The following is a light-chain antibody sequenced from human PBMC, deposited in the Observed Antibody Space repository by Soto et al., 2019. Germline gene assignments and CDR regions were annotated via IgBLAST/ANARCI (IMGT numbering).Light chain of an antibody. J-gene: IGLJ1*01. V-gene: IGLV2-11*01. CDR2: DVN. CDR3: CSYAGNSWV. Sequence: QSALTQPRSVSGSPGQSVTISCTGTSSDVGGYNYVSWYQQHPDKAPKLMIYDVNKRPSGVPDRFSGSKSGNTASLTSSGLQAEDEADYYCCSYAGNSWVFGTGTKLTVL. CDR1: SSDVGGYNY.